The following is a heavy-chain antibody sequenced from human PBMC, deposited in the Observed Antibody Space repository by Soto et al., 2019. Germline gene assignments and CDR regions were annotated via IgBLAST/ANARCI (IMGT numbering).Heavy chain of an antibody. V-gene: IGHV1-69*04. J-gene: IGHJ4*02. D-gene: IGHD4-17*01. Sequence: SVKVSCKASGGTFSSYTISWVRQAPGQGLEWMGRIIPILGIANYAQKFQGRVTITADKSTSTAYMELSSLRSEDTAVYYCARDIPPNYGDYDGNFDYWGQGTLVTVSS. CDR3: ARDIPPNYGDYDGNFDY. CDR1: GGTFSSYT. CDR2: IIPILGIA.